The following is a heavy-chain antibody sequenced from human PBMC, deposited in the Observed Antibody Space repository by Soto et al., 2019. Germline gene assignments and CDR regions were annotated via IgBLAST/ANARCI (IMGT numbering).Heavy chain of an antibody. Sequence: PSETLSLTSTVFGGSISSYYWIRIRQPPGKGLEWIGYIYYSGSTNYNPSLKSRVTISVDTSKNQFSLKLSSVTAADTAVYYCARRWGRTFDYWGQGTLVTVSS. CDR1: GGSISSYY. CDR2: IYYSGST. CDR3: ARRWGRTFDY. J-gene: IGHJ4*02. V-gene: IGHV4-59*08. D-gene: IGHD7-27*01.